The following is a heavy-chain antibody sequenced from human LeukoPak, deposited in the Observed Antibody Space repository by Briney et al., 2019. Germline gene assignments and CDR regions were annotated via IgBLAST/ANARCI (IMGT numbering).Heavy chain of an antibody. CDR2: INRDGTKT. J-gene: IGHJ5*02. CDR1: GFTFTNFW. Sequence: GGSLRLSCAASGFTFTNFWMTWVRQSPGKGLRWVANINRDGTKTTYVDSVKGRFTISRDNAKNSLFLHMSSLRAEDTAVYCATAPAAADSSWGQGTLVAVSS. D-gene: IGHD6-13*01. V-gene: IGHV3-7*01. CDR3: ATAPAAADSS.